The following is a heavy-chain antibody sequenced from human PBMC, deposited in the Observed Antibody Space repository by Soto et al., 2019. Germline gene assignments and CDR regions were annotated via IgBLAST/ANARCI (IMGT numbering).Heavy chain of an antibody. CDR2: INHSGST. Sequence: PSETLSLTCAVYGGSFSDYYWSWIRQPPGKGLEWIGEINHSGSTNYNPSLESRVTISVDTSKNQFSLNLSSVTAADTAVYYCARDQMSRYGDYCYWGQGTLVTVS. CDR3: ARDQMSRYGDYCY. J-gene: IGHJ4*02. D-gene: IGHD4-17*01. CDR1: GGSFSDYY. V-gene: IGHV4-34*01.